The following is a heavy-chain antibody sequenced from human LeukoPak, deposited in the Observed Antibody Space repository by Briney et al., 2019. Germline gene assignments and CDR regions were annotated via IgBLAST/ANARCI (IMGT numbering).Heavy chain of an antibody. Sequence: GGSLRISCAASGFTFSSYATRWVRQDPGKGLEWVSAISGSGGSTYYADSVKGRFTISRDNSKNTLYLQMNSLRAEDMAVYYCARIEWERLGRAFDIWGQGTMVTVSS. CDR1: GFTFSSYA. CDR2: ISGSGGST. D-gene: IGHD1-26*01. J-gene: IGHJ3*02. V-gene: IGHV3-23*01. CDR3: ARIEWERLGRAFDI.